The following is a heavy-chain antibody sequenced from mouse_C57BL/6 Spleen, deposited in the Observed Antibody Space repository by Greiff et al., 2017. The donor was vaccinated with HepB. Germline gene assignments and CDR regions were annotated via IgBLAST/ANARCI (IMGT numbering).Heavy chain of an antibody. J-gene: IGHJ2*01. CDR3: AGRRSSYIDY. Sequence: QVQLQQPGAELVKPGASVKMSCKASGYTFTSYWMKWVKQRPGQGLEWIGEIDPSDSYTNYNQKFKGKATLTVDTSSSTAYMQLSSLTSEDSAVYYCAGRRSSYIDYWGQGTTLTVSS. D-gene: IGHD1-1*01. V-gene: IGHV1-50*01. CDR1: GYTFTSYW. CDR2: IDPSDSYT.